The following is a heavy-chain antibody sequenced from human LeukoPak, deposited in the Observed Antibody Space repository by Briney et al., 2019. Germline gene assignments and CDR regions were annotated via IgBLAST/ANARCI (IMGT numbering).Heavy chain of an antibody. CDR2: IYHSGST. Sequence: PSETLSLTRAVSGGSLSSGGYSWSWLRQPPGKGLEWLGYIYHSGSTYYNPSLKSRVTISVDRSKNQFSLKLSSVTAADTAVYYCARGKLGDFWSGYYHGNWFDPWGQGTLVTVSS. V-gene: IGHV4-30-2*01. CDR1: GGSLSSGGYS. D-gene: IGHD3-3*01. J-gene: IGHJ5*02. CDR3: ARGKLGDFWSGYYHGNWFDP.